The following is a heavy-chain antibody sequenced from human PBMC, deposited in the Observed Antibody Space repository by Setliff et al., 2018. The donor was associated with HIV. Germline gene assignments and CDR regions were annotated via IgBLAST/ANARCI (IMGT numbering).Heavy chain of an antibody. V-gene: IGHV1-2*06. D-gene: IGHD5-12*01. CDR2: INPDSGGA. CDR3: ARDDRAVATIL. Sequence: ASVKVSCKASGYTFTSYDINWVRQATGQGLEWMGRINPDSGGANYAQKFQGRVTMTRDTSISTAYMELSSLRSDDTAVYYCARDDRAVATILWGQGTLVTVSS. CDR1: GYTFTSYD. J-gene: IGHJ4*02.